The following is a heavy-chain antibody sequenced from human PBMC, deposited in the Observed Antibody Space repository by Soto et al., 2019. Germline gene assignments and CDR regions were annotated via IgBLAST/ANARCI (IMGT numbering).Heavy chain of an antibody. J-gene: IGHJ5*02. Sequence: ASVKVSCKASGYTFTSYGISWVRQAPGQGLEWMGWISAYNGNTNYAQKLQGRVTMTTDTSTSTAYMELRSLRSDDTAVYYCARAVAGLFRNYWLDPWGQGTLVTVSS. CDR1: GYTFTSYG. CDR2: ISAYNGNT. CDR3: ARAVAGLFRNYWLDP. D-gene: IGHD6-19*01. V-gene: IGHV1-18*04.